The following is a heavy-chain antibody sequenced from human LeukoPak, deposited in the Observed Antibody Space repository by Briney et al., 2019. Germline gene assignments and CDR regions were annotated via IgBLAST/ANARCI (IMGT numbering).Heavy chain of an antibody. Sequence: SETLSLTCAVYGGSFSGYYWSWIRQPPGKGLEWIGEINHSGSTNYNPSLKSRVTISVDTSKNQFSLELSSVTAADTAVYYCARALYSSSTNWFDPWGQGTLVTVSS. CDR1: GGSFSGYY. J-gene: IGHJ5*02. CDR2: INHSGST. CDR3: ARALYSSSTNWFDP. V-gene: IGHV4-34*01. D-gene: IGHD6-6*01.